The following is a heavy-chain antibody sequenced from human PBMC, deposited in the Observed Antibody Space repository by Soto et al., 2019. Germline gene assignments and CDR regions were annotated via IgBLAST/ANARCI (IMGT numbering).Heavy chain of an antibody. CDR2: TYYRSKWST. D-gene: IGHD3-10*01. CDR3: ARALAGSYDY. CDR1: GDSVSSKSAT. Sequence: QVQLQQSGPGLVQPSQTLSLTCAISGDSVSSKSATWNWIRQAPSRGLEWLGRTYYRSKWSTDYAVSLRGRITVCPDSSKNQFSLRLTSLTPEDTAVYYCARALAGSYDYWGQGTLVTVSS. J-gene: IGHJ4*02. V-gene: IGHV6-1*01.